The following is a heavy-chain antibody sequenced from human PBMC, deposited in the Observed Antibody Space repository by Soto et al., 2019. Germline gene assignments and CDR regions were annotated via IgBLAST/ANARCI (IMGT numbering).Heavy chain of an antibody. Sequence: ASVKVSCKSSGYAFTNYGITWVRQAPGQRLELMGWISAYSGDTNFAQKFRDRVTLTTDTSTSTAYMELRSLRSDDTAVYYCARSDRAYARRAGYWGQGTLVTVSS. CDR3: ARSDRAYARRAGY. V-gene: IGHV1-18*01. D-gene: IGHD6-6*01. CDR2: ISAYSGDT. J-gene: IGHJ4*02. CDR1: GYAFTNYG.